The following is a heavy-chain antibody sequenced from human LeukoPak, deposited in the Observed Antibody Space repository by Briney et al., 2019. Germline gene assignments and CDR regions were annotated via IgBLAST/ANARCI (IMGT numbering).Heavy chain of an antibody. CDR1: GDSVSSNNVA. Sequence: SQTLSLTCAISGDSVSSNNVAWNWIRQSPSRGLEWLGRTYYRSKWYNDYAVSVKSPITIKPDTSKNQFSLQLNSVTPEDTAVYYCARDFDYGHYGTYEDYWGQGILVTVSS. CDR2: TYYRSKWYN. V-gene: IGHV6-1*01. J-gene: IGHJ1*01. D-gene: IGHD4-17*01. CDR3: ARDFDYGHYGTYEDY.